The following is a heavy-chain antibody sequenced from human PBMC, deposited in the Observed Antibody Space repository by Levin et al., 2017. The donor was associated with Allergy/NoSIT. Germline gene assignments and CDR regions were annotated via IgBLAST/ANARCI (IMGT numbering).Heavy chain of an antibody. J-gene: IGHJ2*01. CDR3: ARGPLLRGPARANFDL. Sequence: GASVKVSCRASGYTFTSYDIRWVRQAPGRGLEWMGWISGYNGNADYAQKFQGRVTMTTDTSTSTAYMELRSLRSDDTAVYYCARGPLLRGPARANFDLWGRGTRVTVSS. CDR2: ISGYNGNA. D-gene: IGHD3-10*01. CDR1: GYTFTSYD. V-gene: IGHV1-18*01.